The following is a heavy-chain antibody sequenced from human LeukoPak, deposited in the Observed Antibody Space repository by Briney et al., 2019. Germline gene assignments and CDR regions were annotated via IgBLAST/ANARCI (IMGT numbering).Heavy chain of an antibody. V-gene: IGHV3-30*18. Sequence: GRPLRLSCAASGFTFDDYAMHWVRQAPGKGLEWVAVISYDGSNKYYADSVKGRFTISRDNSKNTLYLQMNSLRAEDTAVYYCAKSGSWTNFDYWGQGTLVTVSS. J-gene: IGHJ4*02. CDR3: AKSGSWTNFDY. CDR2: ISYDGSNK. D-gene: IGHD1-26*01. CDR1: GFTFDDYA.